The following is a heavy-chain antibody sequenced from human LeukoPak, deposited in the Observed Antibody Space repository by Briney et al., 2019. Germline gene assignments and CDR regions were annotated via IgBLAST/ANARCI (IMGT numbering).Heavy chain of an antibody. J-gene: IGHJ4*02. V-gene: IGHV1-24*01. CDR3: ATGWATGSSWSFDY. CDR1: GYTLTELS. CDR2: FDPEDGET. Sequence: ASVKVSCKVSGYTLTELSMHWVRQAPGKGLEWRGGFDPEDGETIYAQKFQGRVTMTEDTSTDTAYMELSSLRSEDTAVYYCATGWATGSSWSFDYWGQGTLVTVSS. D-gene: IGHD6-13*01.